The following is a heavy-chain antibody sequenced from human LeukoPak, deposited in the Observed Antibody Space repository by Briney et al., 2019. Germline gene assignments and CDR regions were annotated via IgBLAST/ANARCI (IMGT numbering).Heavy chain of an antibody. CDR2: IYSGGST. V-gene: IGHV3-53*01. CDR1: GFTVSSNC. J-gene: IGHJ4*02. D-gene: IGHD6-19*01. CDR3: ARPVVGVSAGDY. Sequence: GGSLRLSCAASGFTVSSNCMSWVRQAPGKGLGWVSVIYSGGSTYYADSVKGRFTISRDNSKNTLYLQMNSLRAEDTAVYYCARPVVGVSAGDYWGQGTLVTVSS.